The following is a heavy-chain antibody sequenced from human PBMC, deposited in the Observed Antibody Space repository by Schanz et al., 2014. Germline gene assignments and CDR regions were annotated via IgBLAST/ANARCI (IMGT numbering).Heavy chain of an antibody. CDR2: ISDYTGKT. V-gene: IGHV1-18*01. CDR3: ARDAAEFYDILTEDDY. J-gene: IGHJ4*02. CDR1: GYTFTTYA. D-gene: IGHD3-9*01. Sequence: QVQLVQSGAEVKKPGASVRVSCKASGYTFTTYAMSWVRQAPGQGLEWVGWISDYTGKTKDGQKVQGRVTMTADTSTNTAYMELRSLRSDDTAVYYCARDAAEFYDILTEDDYWGQGTLVTVSS.